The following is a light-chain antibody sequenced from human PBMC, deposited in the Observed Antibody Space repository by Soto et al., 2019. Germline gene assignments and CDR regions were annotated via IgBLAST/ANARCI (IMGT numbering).Light chain of an antibody. J-gene: IGKJ3*01. CDR1: QSVSSSY. V-gene: IGKV3-20*01. CDR3: QQYGSSPVT. Sequence: EIVLTQSPGTLSLSPGERATLSCRASQSVSSSYLAWYQQKPGQAPRLLIYGASSSATGIPDRFSGSGSATDFTLTIGRLELEDFAVYYWQQYGSSPVTFGPGTKVDIK. CDR2: GAS.